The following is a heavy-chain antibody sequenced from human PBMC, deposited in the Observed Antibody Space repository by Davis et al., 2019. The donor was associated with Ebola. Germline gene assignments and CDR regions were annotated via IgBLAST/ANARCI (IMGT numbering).Heavy chain of an antibody. Sequence: ASVKVSCKASGYTFTSYYMHWVRQAPGQGLEWMGIINPSGGSTSYAQKFQGRVTMTRDTSTSTAYMELRSLRSDDTAVYYCARDGLQNAIGFDPWGQGTLVTVSS. J-gene: IGHJ5*02. CDR3: ARDGLQNAIGFDP. CDR1: GYTFTSYY. D-gene: IGHD2-8*01. CDR2: INPSGGST. V-gene: IGHV1-46*01.